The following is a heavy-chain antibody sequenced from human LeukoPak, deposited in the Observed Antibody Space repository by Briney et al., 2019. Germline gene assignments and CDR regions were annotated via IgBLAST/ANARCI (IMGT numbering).Heavy chain of an antibody. Sequence: PGSSLRLSCAASGFTFRNFGMHWVRQAPGKGLEWVAIIWYDGSDKYYADSVKGRFTVSRDNSKNILHLQVNSLRAEDTAVYYCARDNNWGSTHYWGQGTLVTVSS. J-gene: IGHJ4*02. CDR1: GFTFRNFG. CDR2: IWYDGSDK. CDR3: ARDNNWGSTHY. V-gene: IGHV3-33*01. D-gene: IGHD7-27*01.